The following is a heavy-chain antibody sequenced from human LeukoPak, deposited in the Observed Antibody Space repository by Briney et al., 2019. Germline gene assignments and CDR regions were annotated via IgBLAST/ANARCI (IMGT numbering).Heavy chain of an antibody. J-gene: IGHJ5*02. Sequence: ASVKVSCKASGGTFSSYAISWVRQAPGQGLEWMGGIIPIFGTANYAQKFQGRVTITTDESTSTAYMELSSLRSEDTAVYYCAGAESIYCSSTSCFPPLDPWGQETLVTVSS. CDR2: IIPIFGTA. CDR3: AGAESIYCSSTSCFPPLDP. V-gene: IGHV1-69*05. D-gene: IGHD2-2*01. CDR1: GGTFSSYA.